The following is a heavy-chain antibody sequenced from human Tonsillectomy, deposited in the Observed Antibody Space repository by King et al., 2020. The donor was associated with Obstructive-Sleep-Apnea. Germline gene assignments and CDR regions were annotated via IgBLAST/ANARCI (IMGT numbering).Heavy chain of an antibody. Sequence: VQLVESGGGLVKPGGSLRLSCAASGFTFSSYSMNWVRQAPGKGLEWVSSISGSSSYINYADSVKGRFTISRDNAKNSLFLQMNSLRVEDPAFYYCARFPAEAYGDSAYYYGMDVWGQGTTVTVSS. CDR1: GFTFSSYS. CDR3: ARFPAEAYGDSAYYYGMDV. J-gene: IGHJ6*02. D-gene: IGHD4-17*01. CDR2: ISGSSSYI. V-gene: IGHV3-21*01.